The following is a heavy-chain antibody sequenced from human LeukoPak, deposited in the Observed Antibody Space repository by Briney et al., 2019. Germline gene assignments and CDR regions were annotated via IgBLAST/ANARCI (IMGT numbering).Heavy chain of an antibody. Sequence: SETLSLTCTVSGGSISSSSYYWGWIRQPPGKGLEWIGSIYYSGSTYYNPSLKSRVIISVDTSKNQFSLKLSSLTAADTAVYYCAREYSSSFSQGAFDYWGQGTLVTVSS. J-gene: IGHJ4*02. V-gene: IGHV4-39*02. CDR2: IYYSGST. CDR1: GGSISSSSYY. CDR3: AREYSSSFSQGAFDY. D-gene: IGHD6-6*01.